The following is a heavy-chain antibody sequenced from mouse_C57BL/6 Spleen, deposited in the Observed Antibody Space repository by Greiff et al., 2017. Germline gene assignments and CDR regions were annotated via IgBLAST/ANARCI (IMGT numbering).Heavy chain of an antibody. Sequence: VKLLESGAELVRPGASVTLSCKASGYTFTDYEMPWVKQTPVHGLEWIGAIDPETGGTAYNQKFKGKAILTADKSSSTAYLELRSLTSEDSAVYYCTRGYYSNDVFAYWGQGTLVTVSA. CDR2: IDPETGGT. CDR3: TRGYYSNDVFAY. CDR1: GYTFTDYE. J-gene: IGHJ3*01. D-gene: IGHD2-5*01. V-gene: IGHV1-15*01.